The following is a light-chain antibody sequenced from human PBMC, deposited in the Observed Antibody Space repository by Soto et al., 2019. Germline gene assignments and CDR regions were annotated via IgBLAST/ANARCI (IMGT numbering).Light chain of an antibody. CDR1: QSMSNY. Sequence: EVVLTQSPATLSLSPGERATLSCRASQSMSNYLAWYQHKPGQAPRLLIYDAANRATGIPARFTGSGFGTDFTLTISSLEPEDFEVYYCQQRSEWPPLTFGGGTKVEIK. V-gene: IGKV3-11*01. CDR3: QQRSEWPPLT. CDR2: DAA. J-gene: IGKJ4*01.